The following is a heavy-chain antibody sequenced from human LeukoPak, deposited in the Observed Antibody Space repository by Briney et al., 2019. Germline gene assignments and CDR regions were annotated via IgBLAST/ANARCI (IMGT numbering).Heavy chain of an antibody. J-gene: IGHJ4*01. CDR2: IYHGTDT. D-gene: IGHD4-23*01. V-gene: IGHV4-39*01. Sequence: SETLSLTCTVSSASISNDIYFWGWIRQSPGQGLEWIATIYHGTDTYHSPSLKGRVTISKDMSKNQLSLKMASVTAADSAVYYSASYGWNFGENDWGKGTLVSVSS. CDR3: ASYGWNFGEND. CDR1: SASISNDIYF.